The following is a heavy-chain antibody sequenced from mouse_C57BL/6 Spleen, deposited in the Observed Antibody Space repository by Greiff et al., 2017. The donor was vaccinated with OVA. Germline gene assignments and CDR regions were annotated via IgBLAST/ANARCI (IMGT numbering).Heavy chain of an antibody. Sequence: VQLQQSGPELVKPGASVKISCKASGYAFSSSWMNWVKQRPGKGLEWIGRIYPGDGDTNYNGKFKGKATLTADKSSSTAYMQLSSLTSEDSAVYFCARDYYGVGFDYWGQGTTLTVSS. J-gene: IGHJ2*01. D-gene: IGHD1-1*01. V-gene: IGHV1-82*01. CDR2: IYPGDGDT. CDR1: GYAFSSSW. CDR3: ARDYYGVGFDY.